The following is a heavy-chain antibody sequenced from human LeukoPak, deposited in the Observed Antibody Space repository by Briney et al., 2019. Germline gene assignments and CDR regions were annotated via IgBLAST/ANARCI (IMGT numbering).Heavy chain of an antibody. Sequence: GGSLRLSCRGSGFPFGDWALSWVRQAPGKGLEWVSVIYSGSSTYYADSVKGRFTISRDNSKNTVYLQMNSLGAEDTAVYYCVRARRTSYDHLTGPPYWYFDLWGRGTLVSVSS. CDR2: IYSGSST. CDR3: VRARRTSYDHLTGPPYWYFDL. V-gene: IGHV3-53*01. J-gene: IGHJ2*01. CDR1: GFPFGDWA. D-gene: IGHD3-9*01.